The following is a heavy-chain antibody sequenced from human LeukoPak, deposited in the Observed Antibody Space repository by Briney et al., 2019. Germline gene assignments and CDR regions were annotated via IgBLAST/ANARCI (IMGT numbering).Heavy chain of an antibody. CDR2: IFPGDSDT. V-gene: IGHV5-51*01. CDR3: ARWVTADRGKKDAFDI. J-gene: IGHJ3*02. D-gene: IGHD2-21*02. CDR1: GYNFAIYW. Sequence: GEPLKISCETSGYNFAIYWIGWVRQMPGKGLEWMGLIFPGDSDTRYSPSFQGQVTFSADKSITTAYLQWSSLKASDTAMYYCARWVTADRGKKDAFDIWGQGTIVTVSS.